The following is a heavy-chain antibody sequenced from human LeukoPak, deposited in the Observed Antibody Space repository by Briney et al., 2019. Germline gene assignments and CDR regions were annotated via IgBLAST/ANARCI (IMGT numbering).Heavy chain of an antibody. V-gene: IGHV4-59*08. J-gene: IGHJ5*02. CDR2: IYYSGST. Sequence: SETLSLACTVSGGSISSYYWSWIRQPPGKGLEWIGYIYYSGSTNYNPSLKSRVTISVDTSKNQFSLKLRSVTAADTAVYYCARHKGYSSSWYVGSWFDPWGQGTLVTVSS. CDR3: ARHKGYSSSWYVGSWFDP. D-gene: IGHD6-13*01. CDR1: GGSISSYY.